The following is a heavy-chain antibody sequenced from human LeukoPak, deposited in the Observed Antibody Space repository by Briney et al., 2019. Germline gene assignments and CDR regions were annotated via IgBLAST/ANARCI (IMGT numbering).Heavy chain of an antibody. Sequence: ASVKVSCKASGYTFTGYYMHWVRQAPGQGLEWMGWINPNSGGTNYAQKFQGRVTMTRDTSISTAYMELSRLRTDDRAVYYCARETRTAPDYYYYMDVWGKRTTVTVSS. CDR3: ARETRTAPDYYYYMDV. D-gene: IGHD5-18*01. CDR2: INPNSGGT. CDR1: GYTFTGYY. J-gene: IGHJ6*03. V-gene: IGHV1-2*02.